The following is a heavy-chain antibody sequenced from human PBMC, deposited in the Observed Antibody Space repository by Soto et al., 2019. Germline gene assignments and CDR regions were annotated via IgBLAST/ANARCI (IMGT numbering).Heavy chain of an antibody. V-gene: IGHV3-23*01. CDR1: GFTFSSYA. D-gene: IGHD2-2*01. Sequence: PGGSLRLSXAASGFTFSSYAMSWVRQAPGKGLEWVSAISGSGGSTYSADSVKGRFTISRDNSKNTLYLQMNSLRVEDTAVYYCAKSSSLVVPAAQLDPWGQGTLVTVSS. J-gene: IGHJ5*02. CDR3: AKSSSLVVPAAQLDP. CDR2: ISGSGGST.